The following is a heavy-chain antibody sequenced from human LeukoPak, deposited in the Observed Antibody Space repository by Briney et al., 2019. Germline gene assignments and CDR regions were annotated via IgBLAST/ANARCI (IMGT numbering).Heavy chain of an antibody. CDR3: ARETTGWGGSDY. J-gene: IGHJ4*02. CDR2: INPNRGAT. CDR1: GSTFSGYY. Sequence: ASVKVSCKASGSTFSGYYILWVRQAPGQGLEWMGWINPNRGATNYAQKFQGRVTMTGDTSISTAYMELSGLRSGDTAVYYCARETTGWGGSDYWGQGTLVTVSS. D-gene: IGHD1-14*01. V-gene: IGHV1-2*02.